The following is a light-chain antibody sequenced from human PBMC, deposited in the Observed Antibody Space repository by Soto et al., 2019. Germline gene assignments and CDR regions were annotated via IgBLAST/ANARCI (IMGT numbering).Light chain of an antibody. Sequence: DIQMTQSPSSLSASVGDRVTLTCQASQDISNYLNWYQKQPGKAPKLLIYDASKLKIGVPSRFRGRGSGTDFSLSITSLQPEDIGTYYCQQYYNLPSFGGGTKVDIK. CDR3: QQYYNLPS. V-gene: IGKV1-33*01. J-gene: IGKJ4*01. CDR1: QDISNY. CDR2: DAS.